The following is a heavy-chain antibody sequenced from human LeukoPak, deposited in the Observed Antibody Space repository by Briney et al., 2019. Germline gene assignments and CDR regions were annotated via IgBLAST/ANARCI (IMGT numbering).Heavy chain of an antibody. V-gene: IGHV5-51*01. D-gene: IGHD5-18*01. CDR3: ARADSRISAIDY. CDR1: GYSFFHSW. J-gene: IGHJ4*02. CDR2: PGDSDT. Sequence: ESLKISCEAFGYSFFHSWLGWVRQIPGKAWSGWVCPGDSDTRYSPSFQGHVTISADRSTNTAYLHLSNLKASDTAIYYCARADSRISAIDYWGQGTLVTVSS.